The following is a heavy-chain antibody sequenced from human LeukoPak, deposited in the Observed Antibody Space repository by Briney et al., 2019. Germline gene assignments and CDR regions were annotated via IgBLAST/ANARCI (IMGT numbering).Heavy chain of an antibody. CDR2: ISSSGSTI. Sequence: GGSLRLSCAASGFTFSSYEMNWVRQAPGKGLEWVSYISSSGSTIYYADSVKGRFTISRDNAKNSLYLQMNSLRAEDTAVYYCARDGISSGYQRCFDYWGQGTLVTVSS. CDR3: ARDGISSGYQRCFDY. V-gene: IGHV3-48*03. J-gene: IGHJ4*02. D-gene: IGHD3-22*01. CDR1: GFTFSSYE.